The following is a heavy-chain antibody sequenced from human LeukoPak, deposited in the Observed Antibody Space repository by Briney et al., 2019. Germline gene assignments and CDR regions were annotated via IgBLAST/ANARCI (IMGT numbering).Heavy chain of an antibody. Sequence: PSETLSLTCTVSGGSISSYYWSWIRQPPGKGLEWVGYIYYGGSTNYNPSLKSRVTISVDTSKNQFSLQLTSVTAADTAVYYCARMVHDSSGYFSYRFDYWGQGTLVTVSS. CDR3: ARMVHDSSGYFSYRFDY. CDR2: IYYGGST. CDR1: GGSISSYY. V-gene: IGHV4-59*01. J-gene: IGHJ4*02. D-gene: IGHD3-22*01.